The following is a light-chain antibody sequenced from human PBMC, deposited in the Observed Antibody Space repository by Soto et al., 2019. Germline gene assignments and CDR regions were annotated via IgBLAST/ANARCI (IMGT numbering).Light chain of an antibody. V-gene: IGLV2-23*02. CDR1: SSDVGGHNL. Sequence: QSALTQPASVSGSPGQSVTISCTGTSSDVGGHNLVSWFQQHPGEAPKLMIYEVSKRPSGLSNRFSGSKSGKKASLTISGLQTDDEADYYCCLYAGNNTLLFGGWTKLTVL. J-gene: IGLJ2*01. CDR3: CLYAGNNTLL. CDR2: EVS.